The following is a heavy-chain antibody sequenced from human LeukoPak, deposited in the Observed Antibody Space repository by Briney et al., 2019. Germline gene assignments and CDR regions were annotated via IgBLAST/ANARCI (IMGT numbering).Heavy chain of an antibody. CDR2: IYHSGST. V-gene: IGHV4-38-2*01. CDR1: GYSISSGYY. J-gene: IGHJ3*01. CDR3: ARRMATITGVDAFDV. D-gene: IGHD5-24*01. Sequence: SETLSLTCAVSGYSISSGYYWGWIRQPPGKGLEWIGSIYHSGSTYYNPSLKSRVTISVDTSKNQFCLKLSSVNAADTDVYYCARRMATITGVDAFDVWGQGTMVTVSS.